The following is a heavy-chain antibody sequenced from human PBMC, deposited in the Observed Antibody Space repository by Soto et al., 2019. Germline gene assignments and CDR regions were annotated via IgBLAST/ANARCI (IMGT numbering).Heavy chain of an antibody. J-gene: IGHJ4*02. V-gene: IGHV3-15*07. CDR1: GFTFSNAW. Sequence: GGSLRLSCAASGFTFSNAWMNWVRQAPGKGLEWVGRIKSKTDGGTTDYAAPVKGRFTISRDDSKNTLYLQMNSLKTEDTAVYYCTTEDLFRSGYRVDYWGQGTLVTVSS. CDR3: TTEDLFRSGYRVDY. D-gene: IGHD3-3*01. CDR2: IKSKTDGGTT.